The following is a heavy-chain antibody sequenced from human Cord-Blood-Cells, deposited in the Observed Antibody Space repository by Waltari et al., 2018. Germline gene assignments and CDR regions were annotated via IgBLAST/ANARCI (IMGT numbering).Heavy chain of an antibody. CDR3: AREGISNAFDI. Sequence: VQLVESGGGLVQPGGSLRLSCAASGFTFSSYWMGGVRQAAGKGLGWGAKVKQDGGRKYYVDSVKGRFTISRDNAKNSLYLQMNRRRAEDTAVYYCAREGISNAFDIWGQGTMVTVSS. J-gene: IGHJ3*02. D-gene: IGHD2-15*01. V-gene: IGHV3-7*01. CDR2: VKQDGGRK. CDR1: GFTFSSYW.